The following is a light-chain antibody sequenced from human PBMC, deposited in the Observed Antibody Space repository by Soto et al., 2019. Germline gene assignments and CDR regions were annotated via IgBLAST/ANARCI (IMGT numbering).Light chain of an antibody. CDR2: DAS. CDR3: QQRFTWPRT. V-gene: IGKV3-11*01. J-gene: IGKJ1*01. CDR1: QSVSSY. Sequence: ENVLTQSPATLSLSPGERATLSCRASQSVSSYLAWYQQKPGQAPRLLIYDASKRATGLPARFTGSGSGTDFTLTVSSLEPEDFAVYYCQQRFTWPRTFGQVTKVEMK.